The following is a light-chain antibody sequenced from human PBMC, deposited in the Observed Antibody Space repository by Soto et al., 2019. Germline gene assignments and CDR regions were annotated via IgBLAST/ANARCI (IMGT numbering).Light chain of an antibody. J-gene: IGKJ4*01. CDR3: QQLNSYPPST. CDR2: AAS. CDR1: QGISSY. V-gene: IGKV1-9*01. Sequence: IQLTQSPSSLSASVGDRVTITCRASQGISSYLAWYQQKPGKAHKLLIYAASTLQNGVPSRFSGSGSGTAFTLPISSLQPEDLATYYCQQLNSYPPSTFGGGTKVEIK.